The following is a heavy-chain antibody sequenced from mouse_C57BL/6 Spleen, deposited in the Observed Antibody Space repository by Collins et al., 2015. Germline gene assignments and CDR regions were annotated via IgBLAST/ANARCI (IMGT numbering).Heavy chain of an antibody. D-gene: IGHD2-4*01. V-gene: IGHV1-53*01. Sequence: QVQLQQPGTELVKPGASVKLSCKASGYTFTSYWMHWVKQRPGQGLEWIGNINPSNGGTNYNEKFKSKATLTVDKSSSTAYMELRSLTSEDSAVYYCARGVPLRRYFDVWGTGTTVTVSS. CDR1: GYTFTSYW. CDR3: ARGVPLRRYFDV. J-gene: IGHJ1*03. CDR2: INPSNGGT.